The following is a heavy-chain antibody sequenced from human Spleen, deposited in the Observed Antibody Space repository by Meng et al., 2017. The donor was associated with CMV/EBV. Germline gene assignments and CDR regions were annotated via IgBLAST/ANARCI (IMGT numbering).Heavy chain of an antibody. D-gene: IGHD4-11*01. V-gene: IGHV3-30*03. CDR1: GFTFSTYS. Sequence: GESLKISCTASGFTFSTYSMNWVRQAPGKGLEWVAVISYDGTKKYYADSVKGRFTISRDNSKNTLYLQMNSLRAGDTALYFCARGHYSSYDWFDPWGQGTLVTVSS. CDR2: ISYDGTKK. J-gene: IGHJ5*02. CDR3: ARGHYSSYDWFDP.